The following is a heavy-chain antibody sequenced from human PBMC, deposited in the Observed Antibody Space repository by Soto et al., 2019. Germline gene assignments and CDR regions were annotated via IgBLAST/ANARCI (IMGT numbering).Heavy chain of an antibody. CDR2: IWYDGSNK. CDR3: ASEYCSGGSCYYYGMDV. Sequence: QVQLVESGGGVVQPGRSLRLSCAASGFTFSSYGMHWVRQAPGKGLEWVAVIWYDGSNKYYADSVKGRFTISRDNSKNTVYLQMNSLRAEYTAVYYCASEYCSGGSCYYYGMDVWGQGTTVTVSS. CDR1: GFTFSSYG. V-gene: IGHV3-33*01. D-gene: IGHD2-15*01. J-gene: IGHJ6*02.